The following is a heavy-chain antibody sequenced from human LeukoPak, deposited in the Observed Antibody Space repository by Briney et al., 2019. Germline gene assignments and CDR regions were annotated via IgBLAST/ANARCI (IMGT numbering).Heavy chain of an antibody. CDR2: IYHSGST. CDR3: AREVDCSSTSCYKNTMGY. CDR1: GYSISSGYY. J-gene: IGHJ4*02. Sequence: RASETLSLTCTVSGYSISSGYYWGWIRQPPGKGLEWIGRIYHSGSTYYNPSLKSRVTISVDTSKNQFSLKLSSVTAADTAVYYCAREVDCSSTSCYKNTMGYWGQGTLVTVSS. D-gene: IGHD2-2*02. V-gene: IGHV4-38-2*02.